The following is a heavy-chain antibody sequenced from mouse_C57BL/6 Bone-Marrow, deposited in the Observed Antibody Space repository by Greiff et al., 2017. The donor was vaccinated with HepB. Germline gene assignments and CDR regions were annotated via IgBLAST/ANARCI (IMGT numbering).Heavy chain of an antibody. V-gene: IGHV5-6*01. CDR1: GFTFSSYG. CDR3: ARLGLSWFAY. J-gene: IGHJ3*01. Sequence: EVKVVESGGDLVKPGGSLKLSCAASGFTFSSYGMSWVRQTPDKRLEWVATISSGGSYTYYPDSVKGRFTISRDNAKNTLYLQMSSLKSEDTAMYYCARLGLSWFAYWGQGTLVTVSA. D-gene: IGHD2-4*01. CDR2: ISSGGSYT.